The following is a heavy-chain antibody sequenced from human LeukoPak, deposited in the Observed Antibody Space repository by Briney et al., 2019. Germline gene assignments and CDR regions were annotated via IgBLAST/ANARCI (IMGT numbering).Heavy chain of an antibody. Sequence: GGSLRLSCAASGFSLSDYWMSWVRQAPGKGLEWVANMNEDGDDKNYVDSVKGRFTISKHNAENSLYPQMNSLRAEDTAVYYCARESTSERPGHWGQGTLVTVSS. V-gene: IGHV3-7*01. CDR2: MNEDGDDK. CDR1: GFSLSDYW. D-gene: IGHD5/OR15-5a*01. J-gene: IGHJ4*02. CDR3: ARESTSERPGH.